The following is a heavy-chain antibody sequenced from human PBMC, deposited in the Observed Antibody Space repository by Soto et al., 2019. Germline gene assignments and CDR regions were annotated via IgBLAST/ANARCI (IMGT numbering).Heavy chain of an antibody. CDR1: GGSISTSNW. D-gene: IGHD6-13*01. CDR3: ARARATIAAAAIFAC. V-gene: IGHV4-4*02. J-gene: IGHJ4*02. CDR2: VYRTGST. Sequence: QVQLQESGPGLVKPSGTLSLTCAVSGGSISTSNWWSWVRQPPGKGLGWIGEVYRTGSTNYNQSLESRLTISVDKSKNQFSLKLTSVTAADTAVYYCARARATIAAAAIFACWGQGTLVTVSS.